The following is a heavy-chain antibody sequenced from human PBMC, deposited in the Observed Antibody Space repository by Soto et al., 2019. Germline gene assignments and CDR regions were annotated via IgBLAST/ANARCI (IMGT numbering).Heavy chain of an antibody. CDR3: ARISRDDFWSGYRLDV. CDR2: IYYSGST. J-gene: IGHJ6*04. Sequence: SETLSLTCTVSGGSISSYYWSWIRQPPGKGLEWIGYIYYSGSTNYNPSLKSRVTISVDTSKNQFSLKLSSVTAADTAVYYCARISRDDFWSGYRLDVWGKGTTVTVSS. CDR1: GGSISSYY. V-gene: IGHV4-59*08. D-gene: IGHD3-3*01.